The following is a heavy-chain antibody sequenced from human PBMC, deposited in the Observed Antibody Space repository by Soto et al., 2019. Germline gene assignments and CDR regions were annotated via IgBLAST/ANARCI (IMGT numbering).Heavy chain of an antibody. CDR3: AREGVGDSSGIYFDY. V-gene: IGHV1-2*04. J-gene: IGHJ4*02. D-gene: IGHD3-22*01. CDR1: GYTFTGYY. CDR2: INPNSGGT. Sequence: GASVKVSCKASGYTFTGYYMHWVRQAPGQGLEWMGWINPNSGGTNYAQKFQGWVAMTRDTSISTAYMELSRLRSDDTAVYYCAREGVGDSSGIYFDYWGQGTLVTVSS.